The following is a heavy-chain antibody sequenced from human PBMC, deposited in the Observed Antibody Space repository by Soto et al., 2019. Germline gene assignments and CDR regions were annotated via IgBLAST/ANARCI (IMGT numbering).Heavy chain of an antibody. CDR2: IIPIFGTA. Sequence: SSVKVSCKASGGTFSSYAISWVRQAPGQGLEWMGGIIPIFGTANYAQKFQGRVTITADESTSTAYMELSSLRSEDTAVYYCARGATAMDPSYFDYWGQGTLVTVSS. D-gene: IGHD5-18*01. CDR1: GGTFSSYA. J-gene: IGHJ4*02. CDR3: ARGATAMDPSYFDY. V-gene: IGHV1-69*13.